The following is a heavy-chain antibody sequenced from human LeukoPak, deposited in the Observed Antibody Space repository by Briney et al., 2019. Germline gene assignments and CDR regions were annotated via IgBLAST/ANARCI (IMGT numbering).Heavy chain of an antibody. J-gene: IGHJ4*02. V-gene: IGHV4-34*01. CDR3: ARAHGLYGGNAAY. Sequence: SETLSLTCAVYGGSFSGYYWSWIRQPPGKGLEWIGEINHSGSTNYNPSLKSRVTISVDTSKNQFSLKLSSVTAADTAVYYCARAHGLYGGNAAYWGQGTLVTVSS. CDR1: GGSFSGYY. CDR2: INHSGST. D-gene: IGHD4-23*01.